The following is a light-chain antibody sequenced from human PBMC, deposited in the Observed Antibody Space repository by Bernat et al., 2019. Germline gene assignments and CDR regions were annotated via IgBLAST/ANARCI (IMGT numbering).Light chain of an antibody. CDR2: DAS. V-gene: IGKV3-11*01. J-gene: IGKJ5*01. CDR3: QQRSNWPIT. Sequence: EIVFTQSPATLSLSPGVRATLSCRASQSVSSYLAWYQQKPGQAPRLLIYDASNRSTGIPARFSGSGSGTDFTLTNSSLEPEDFAVYYCQQRSNWPITFGQGTRLEIK. CDR1: QSVSSY.